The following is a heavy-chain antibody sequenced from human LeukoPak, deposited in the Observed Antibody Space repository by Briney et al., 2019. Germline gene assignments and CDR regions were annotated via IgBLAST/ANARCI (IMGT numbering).Heavy chain of an antibody. CDR1: GYTFTSYG. D-gene: IGHD3-16*01. Sequence: ASVKVSCKASGYTFTSYGISWVRQAPGQGLEWMGWISAYNGNTNYAQKLQGRVTMTTDTSTSTAYMELRSLRSDDTAVYYCARGEYDYVWGSYPSSFDYWGQGTLVTVSS. V-gene: IGHV1-18*01. J-gene: IGHJ4*02. CDR2: ISAYNGNT. CDR3: ARGEYDYVWGSYPSSFDY.